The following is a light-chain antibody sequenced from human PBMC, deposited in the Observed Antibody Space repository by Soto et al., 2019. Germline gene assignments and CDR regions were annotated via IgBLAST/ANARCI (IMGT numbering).Light chain of an antibody. CDR1: QSVSSN. Sequence: EIVMTQSPATPSLSPGESATLSCRASQSVSSNLAWHQQKPGQAPRILMYDASTRATGISARFSGSGSGTEFTLTISSLQSEDFAVYYGQQYHNWPITFGQGTRLE. J-gene: IGKJ5*01. CDR3: QQYHNWPIT. V-gene: IGKV3-15*01. CDR2: DAS.